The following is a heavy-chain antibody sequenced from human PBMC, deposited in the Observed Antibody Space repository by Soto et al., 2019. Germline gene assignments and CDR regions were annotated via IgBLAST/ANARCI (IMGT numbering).Heavy chain of an antibody. CDR1: GYTFTSYD. V-gene: IGHV1-8*01. CDR3: ARGSPHYYDNSGFDF. Sequence: QVQLVQSGAEVKKPGASVKVSCKASGYTFTSYDINWVRQATGQGLEWMGWMNPNSGYTGYAQKFQGRLTMTRNTSISTAYIELRSLRSEDTAVYYCARGSPHYYDNSGFDFWGQGTLVTVSS. CDR2: MNPNSGYT. D-gene: IGHD3-22*01. J-gene: IGHJ4*02.